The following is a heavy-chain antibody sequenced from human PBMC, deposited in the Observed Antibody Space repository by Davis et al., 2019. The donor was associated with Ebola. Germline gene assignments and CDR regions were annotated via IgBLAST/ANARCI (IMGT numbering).Heavy chain of an antibody. Sequence: GGSLRLSCAASGFTFSSYGMNWVRQAPGKGLEWVSAISGSGGSTYYADSVKGRFTISRDNSKNTLYLQMNSLRDEDTAVYYCARLPAARNLGPQDWGQGTLVTVSS. J-gene: IGHJ4*02. D-gene: IGHD6-6*01. CDR2: ISGSGGST. V-gene: IGHV3-23*01. CDR3: ARLPAARNLGPQD. CDR1: GFTFSSYG.